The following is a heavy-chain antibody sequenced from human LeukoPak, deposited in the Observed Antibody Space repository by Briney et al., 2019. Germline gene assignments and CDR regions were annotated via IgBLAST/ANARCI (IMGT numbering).Heavy chain of an antibody. CDR2: IYYSGST. CDR1: GGSISSGGYY. V-gene: IGHV4-31*03. D-gene: IGHD2-21*02. CDR3: ARAGYCGGDCYLNWFDP. Sequence: SQTLSLTCTVSGGSISSGGYYWSWIRQHPGKGLEWIGYIYYSGSTYYNPSLKSRVTISVDTSKNQFSLKLSSVTAAGTAVYYCARAGYCGGDCYLNWFDPWGQGTLVTVSS. J-gene: IGHJ5*02.